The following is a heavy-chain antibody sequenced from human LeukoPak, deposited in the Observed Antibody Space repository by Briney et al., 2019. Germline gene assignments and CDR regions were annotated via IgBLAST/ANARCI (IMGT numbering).Heavy chain of an antibody. V-gene: IGHV1-8*01. CDR3: ARDSRDTAMVS. D-gene: IGHD5-18*01. CDR1: GYTFTSYD. Sequence: ASVKVSCKASGYTFTSYDINWVRQATGQGLEWMGWMNPNSGNRGYAQKFQGRVTMNRNTSISTAYMELSSLRSEDTALYYCARDSRDTAMVSWGQGTLVTVSS. CDR2: MNPNSGNR. J-gene: IGHJ5*02.